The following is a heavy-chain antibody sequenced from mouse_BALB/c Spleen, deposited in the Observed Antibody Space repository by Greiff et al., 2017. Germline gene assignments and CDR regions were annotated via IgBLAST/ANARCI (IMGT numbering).Heavy chain of an antibody. CDR2: ISSGGSYT. CDR3: ARDSYDGCHRYFDV. D-gene: IGHD2-3*01. CDR1: GFTFSSYA. V-gene: IGHV5-9-4*01. Sequence: EVKLMESGGGLVKPGGSLKLSCAASGFTFSSYAMSWVRQSPEKRLEWVAEISSGGSYTYYPDTVTGRFTISRDNAKNTLYLEMSSLRSEDTAMYYCARDSYDGCHRYFDVWGAGTTVTVSS. J-gene: IGHJ1*01.